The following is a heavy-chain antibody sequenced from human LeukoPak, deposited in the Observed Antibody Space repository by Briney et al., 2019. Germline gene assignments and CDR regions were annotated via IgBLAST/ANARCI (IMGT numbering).Heavy chain of an antibody. CDR2: ISGSSIYK. CDR3: ARDPPYSDSSGYYYDY. J-gene: IGHJ4*02. D-gene: IGHD3-22*01. Sequence: GGSLRLSCAASGFTFSTYSMNWVRQAPGKGLEWVSSISGSSIYKYYADSVKGRFTISRDNAKNSLYLQMNSLRAEDTAVYYCARDPPYSDSSGYYYDYWGQGTLVTVSS. V-gene: IGHV3-21*01. CDR1: GFTFSTYS.